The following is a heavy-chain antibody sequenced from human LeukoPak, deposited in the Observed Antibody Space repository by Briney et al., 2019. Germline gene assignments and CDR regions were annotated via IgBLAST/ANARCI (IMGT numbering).Heavy chain of an antibody. CDR3: ARAARYCSGGSCYLYNWFDP. CDR1: GYTFTGYY. D-gene: IGHD2-15*01. CDR2: INPNSGGT. J-gene: IGHJ5*02. V-gene: IGHV1-2*02. Sequence: VASVKVSCKASGYTFTGYYMHWVRQAPGQGLEWMGWINPNSGGTNYAQKFQGRVTMTRDTSISTAYMELSRLRSDDTAVYYCARAARYCSGGSCYLYNWFDPWGQGTLVTVSS.